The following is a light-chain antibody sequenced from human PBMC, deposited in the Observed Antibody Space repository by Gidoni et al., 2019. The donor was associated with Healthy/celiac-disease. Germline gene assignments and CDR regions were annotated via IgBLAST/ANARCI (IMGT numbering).Light chain of an antibody. CDR3: QSYDSSLSGDVV. V-gene: IGLV1-40*01. J-gene: IGLJ2*01. CDR1: SSNIGAGYD. Sequence: QSVLTQPPSVSGAPGQRVTISCTGSSSNIGAGYDVHWYQQLPGTAPNLLIYGNSNRPSGAPDRFSGSKSGTSASLAITGLQAEDEADYYCQSYDSSLSGDVVFGGGTKLTVL. CDR2: GNS.